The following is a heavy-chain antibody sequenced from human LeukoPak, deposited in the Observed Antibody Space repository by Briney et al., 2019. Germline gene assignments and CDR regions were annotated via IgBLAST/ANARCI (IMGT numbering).Heavy chain of an antibody. CDR3: TTLYGSGSYY. V-gene: IGHV3-15*01. CDR2: IKSNTDGGTT. CDR1: GITFSTAW. Sequence: GGSLRLSCAASGITFSTAWMSWVRQAPGKGLEWVGQIKSNTDGGTTDYAAPVKGRFTISRDDSKNTLYLQMNSLKTEDTAVYHCTTLYGSGSYYWGQGTLVAVSS. D-gene: IGHD3-10*01. J-gene: IGHJ4*02.